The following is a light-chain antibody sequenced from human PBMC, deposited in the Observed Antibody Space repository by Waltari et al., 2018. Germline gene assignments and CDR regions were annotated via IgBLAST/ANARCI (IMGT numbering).Light chain of an antibody. CDR2: KAS. Sequence: DIQITQSPSTLSASLGDRVTTTCRASQNINSWLAWYQQKPGKAPKLLIYKASSLETGVPSRFSGSESGTEFTLTINSLQPDDFATYYCQQYNSYHIFTFGPGTKVEI. J-gene: IGKJ3*01. CDR1: QNINSW. CDR3: QQYNSYHIFT. V-gene: IGKV1-5*03.